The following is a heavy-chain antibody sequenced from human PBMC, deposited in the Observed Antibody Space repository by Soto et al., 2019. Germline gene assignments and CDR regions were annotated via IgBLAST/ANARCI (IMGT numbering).Heavy chain of an antibody. CDR3: ARLGDIVVVPAAIPYYYGMDV. J-gene: IGHJ6*02. CDR2: IIPIFGTA. V-gene: IGHV1-69*06. D-gene: IGHD2-2*01. CDR1: GGTFSSYA. Sequence: SVKVSCKASGGTFSSYAISWVRQAPGQGLEWMGGIIPIFGTANYAQKFQGRVTITADKSTSTAYMELSSLRSEDTAVYYCARLGDIVVVPAAIPYYYGMDVWGQGTTVTVSS.